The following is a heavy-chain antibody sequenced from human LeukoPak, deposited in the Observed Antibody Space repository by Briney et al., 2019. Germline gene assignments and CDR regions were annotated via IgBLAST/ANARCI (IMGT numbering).Heavy chain of an antibody. CDR1: GYGFTSYW. CDR3: ARLDGQFDY. J-gene: IGHJ4*02. CDR2: IYPGDSDT. Sequence: GEVLQISCKGSGYGFTSYWIGWGRPMPGKGGEGMGIIYPGDSDTRYSPSFQGQVTISADKSISTAYLQWSSLKASDTAMYYCARLDGQFDYWGQGTLVTVSS. D-gene: IGHD4-17*01. V-gene: IGHV5-51*01.